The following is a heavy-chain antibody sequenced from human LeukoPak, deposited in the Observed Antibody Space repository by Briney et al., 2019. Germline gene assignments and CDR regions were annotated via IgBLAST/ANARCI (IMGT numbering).Heavy chain of an antibody. J-gene: IGHJ4*02. CDR1: GFTFSSYA. CDR2: IWYDGSNK. V-gene: IGHV3-33*08. CDR3: ARDRVVVAATGYYFDY. D-gene: IGHD2-15*01. Sequence: GGSLRLSCAASGFTFSSYAMHWVRQAPGKGLEWVAVIWYDGSNKYYADSVKGRFTISRDNSKNTLYLQMNSLRAEDTAVYYCARDRVVVAATGYYFDYWGQGTLVTVSS.